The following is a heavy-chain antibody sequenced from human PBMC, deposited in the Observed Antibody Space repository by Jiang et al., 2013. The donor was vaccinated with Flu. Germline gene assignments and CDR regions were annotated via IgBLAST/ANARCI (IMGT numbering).Heavy chain of an antibody. J-gene: IGHJ6*03. CDR2: ISSSSSYI. Sequence: LVKPGGSLRLSCAASGFTFSSYSMNWVRQAPGKGLEWVSSISSSSSYIYYADSVKGRFTISRDNAKNSLYLQMNSLRAEDTAVYYCARDPALFFDWTPYYYYYMDVWGKGTTVTVSS. CDR3: ARDPALFFDWTPYYYYYMDV. D-gene: IGHD3-9*01. V-gene: IGHV3-21*01. CDR1: GFTFSSYS.